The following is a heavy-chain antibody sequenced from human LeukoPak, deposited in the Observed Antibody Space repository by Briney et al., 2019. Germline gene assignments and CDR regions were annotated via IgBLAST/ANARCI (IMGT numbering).Heavy chain of an antibody. V-gene: IGHV1-24*01. CDR3: ARGLEDGYCSGGSCVPYY. CDR1: GYTLTELS. D-gene: IGHD2-15*01. J-gene: IGHJ4*02. Sequence: ASVKVSCKVSGYTLTELSMHWVRQAPGKGLEWMGGFDPEDGETIYAQKFQGRVTMTEDTSTDTAYMELSSLRSEDTAVYYCARGLEDGYCSGGSCVPYYWGQGTLVTVSS. CDR2: FDPEDGET.